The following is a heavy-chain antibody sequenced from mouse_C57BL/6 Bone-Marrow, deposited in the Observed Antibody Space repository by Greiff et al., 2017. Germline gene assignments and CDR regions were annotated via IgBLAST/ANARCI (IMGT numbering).Heavy chain of an antibody. CDR1: GFNIKDDY. CDR2: IDPENGDT. Sequence: DVELVESGAELVRPGASVKLSCTASGFNIKDDYMHWVKQRPEQGLEWIGWIDPENGDTEYASKFPGQATITADTSSNTASLQLSSLTSEDTAVYYCTTQSPYYYGSSYDYWGQGTTRTVSS. J-gene: IGHJ2*01. CDR3: TTQSPYYYGSSYDY. D-gene: IGHD1-1*01. V-gene: IGHV14-4*01.